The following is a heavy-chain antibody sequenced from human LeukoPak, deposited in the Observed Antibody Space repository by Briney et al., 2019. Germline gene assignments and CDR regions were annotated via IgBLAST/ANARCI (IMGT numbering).Heavy chain of an antibody. D-gene: IGHD6-19*01. V-gene: IGHV4-39*01. CDR2: IYYSGST. J-gene: IGHJ4*02. Sequence: SETLSLTCTVSGGSISSSSYYWGWIRQPPGKGLEWIGSIYYSGSTYYNPSLKSRVTISVDTSKSQFSLKLSSVTAADTAVYYCARRAGYSSGWYRTTFDYWGQGTLVTVSS. CDR1: GGSISSSSYY. CDR3: ARRAGYSSGWYRTTFDY.